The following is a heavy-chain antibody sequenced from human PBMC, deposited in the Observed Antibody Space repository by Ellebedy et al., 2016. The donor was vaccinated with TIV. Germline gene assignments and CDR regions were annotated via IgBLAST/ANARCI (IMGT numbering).Heavy chain of an antibody. D-gene: IGHD1-7*01. Sequence: SETLSLXXTVSGGSISSYYWSWIRQPPGKGLEWIGEINHSGSTNYNPSLKSRVTISVDTSKNQFSLQLNSVTPEDTAVYYCAREVNWNYFYYYYYMDVWGKGTTVTVSS. V-gene: IGHV4-34*01. CDR3: AREVNWNYFYYYYYMDV. CDR2: INHSGST. J-gene: IGHJ6*03. CDR1: GGSISSYY.